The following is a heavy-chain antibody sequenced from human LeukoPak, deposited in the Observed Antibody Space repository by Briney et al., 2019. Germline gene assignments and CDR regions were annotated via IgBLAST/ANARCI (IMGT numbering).Heavy chain of an antibody. V-gene: IGHV4-59*08. Sequence: SETLSLTCTVSGASISSYYWSWIRQPPGKGHEWIGYISYSGSTNYNPSLKSRVTISADTSKNQVSLTLSSVTAADTAVYYCARHPELYFFDYWGQGTLVTVSS. CDR3: ARHPELYFFDY. D-gene: IGHD3-10*01. CDR2: ISYSGST. CDR1: GASISSYY. J-gene: IGHJ4*02.